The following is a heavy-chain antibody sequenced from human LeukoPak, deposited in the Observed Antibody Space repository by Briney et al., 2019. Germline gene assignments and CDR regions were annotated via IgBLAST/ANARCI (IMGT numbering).Heavy chain of an antibody. CDR3: ASDKLIAAAGYYFDY. CDR1: GYTFTGYY. CDR2: INPNSGGT. D-gene: IGHD6-13*01. V-gene: IGHV1-2*02. Sequence: ASVKVSCKASGYTFTGYYMHWLRQAPGQGLEWMGWINPNSGGTNYAQKFQGRVTMTRDTSISTAYMELSRLRSDDTAVYYCASDKLIAAAGYYFDYWGQGTLVTVSS. J-gene: IGHJ4*02.